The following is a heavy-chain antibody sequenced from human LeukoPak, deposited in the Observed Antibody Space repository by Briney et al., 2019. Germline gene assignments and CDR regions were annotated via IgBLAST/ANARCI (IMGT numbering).Heavy chain of an antibody. CDR3: ARDYSTNADWFDP. Sequence: ASVKVSCKASGYTLTGYHIHWMRQAPGQGLEWMGWINPNSGGTKFAQKFQDRVSMTRDTAISTAYMELSRLTSDDTAVYYCARDYSTNADWFDPWGQGTLVTVSS. V-gene: IGHV1-2*02. CDR1: GYTLTGYH. D-gene: IGHD6-13*01. CDR2: INPNSGGT. J-gene: IGHJ5*02.